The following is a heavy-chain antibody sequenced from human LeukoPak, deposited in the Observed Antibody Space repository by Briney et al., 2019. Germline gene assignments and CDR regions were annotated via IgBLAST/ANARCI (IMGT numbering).Heavy chain of an antibody. V-gene: IGHV1-46*01. CDR2: INPSGGST. CDR1: GYTFTSYY. CDR3: ARDLQVAGTGRWFDP. Sequence: ASVKVSCKASGYTFTSYYMHWVRQAPGQGLEWMGIINPSGGSTSYAQKFQGRVTTTRDMSTSTVYMELSSLRSEDTAVYYCARDLQVAGTGRWFDPWGQGTLVTVSS. J-gene: IGHJ5*02. D-gene: IGHD6-19*01.